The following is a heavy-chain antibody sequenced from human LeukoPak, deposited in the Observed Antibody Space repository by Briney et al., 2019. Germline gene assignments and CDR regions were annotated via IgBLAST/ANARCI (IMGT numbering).Heavy chain of an antibody. J-gene: IGHJ6*04. CDR2: ISSSRTI. V-gene: IGHV3-69-1*02. CDR1: GFTFSDYY. Sequence: GGSLRLSCAASGFTFSDYYMSWIRQAPGKGLAWISYISSSRTIYYAASVKGRLTISRDNAKNPLYLQMNSLRAEDTAVYYCAELGITMIGGVWGKGTTVTISS. CDR3: AELGITMIGGV. D-gene: IGHD3-10*02.